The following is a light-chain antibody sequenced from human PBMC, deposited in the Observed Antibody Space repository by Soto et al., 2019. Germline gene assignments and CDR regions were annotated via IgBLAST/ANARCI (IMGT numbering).Light chain of an antibody. V-gene: IGKV1-12*01. CDR1: QGISSY. J-gene: IGKJ4*01. CDR2: AAS. CDR3: QQANSFPLT. Sequence: DIQMTQSPSSVSASVGDRVTITCRASQGISSYLAWYQQKPGKAPNLLIYAASSLHSGVPSRFGGSGSGTDFTLTISSLQPEDFATYYCQQANSFPLTFGGGNKLEIK.